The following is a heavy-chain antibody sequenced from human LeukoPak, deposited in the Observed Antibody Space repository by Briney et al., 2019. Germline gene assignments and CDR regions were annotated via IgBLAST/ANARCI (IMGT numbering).Heavy chain of an antibody. V-gene: IGHV4-38-2*02. CDR2: IYHSGST. Sequence: SSETLSLTCTVSGYSISSGYYWGWIRQPPGKGLEWIGSIYHSGSTYYNPSLKSRVTISVDTSKNQFSLRLTSVTAADTAVYYCARGAGDPWGQGTLVTVSS. CDR1: GYSISSGYY. J-gene: IGHJ5*02. CDR3: ARGAGDP.